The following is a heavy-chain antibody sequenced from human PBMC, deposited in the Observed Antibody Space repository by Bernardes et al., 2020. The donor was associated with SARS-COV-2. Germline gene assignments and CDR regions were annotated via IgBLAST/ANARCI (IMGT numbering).Heavy chain of an antibody. CDR1: GFTFSSYW. V-gene: IGHV3-9*01. Sequence: GGSLRLSCAASGFTFSSYWMSWVRQAPGKGLEWVSGISWNSGSIGYADSVKGRFTISRDNAKNSLYLQMNSLRAEDTALYYCATSGSYSDYWGQGTLVTVSS. J-gene: IGHJ4*02. CDR2: ISWNSGSI. D-gene: IGHD1-26*01. CDR3: ATSGSYSDY.